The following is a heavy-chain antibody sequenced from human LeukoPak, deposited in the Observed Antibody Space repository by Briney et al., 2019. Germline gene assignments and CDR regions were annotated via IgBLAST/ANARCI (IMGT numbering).Heavy chain of an antibody. CDR2: IYSGGST. CDR1: GFTVSSNY. CDR3: ARAGGIAAAGFVDV. Sequence: PGGSLRLSCAASGFTVSSNYMSWVRQAPGKGLEWVSVIYSGGSTYYADSVKGRFTTSRGNSKNTLYLQMNSLRAEDTAVYYCARAGGIAAAGFVDVWGKGTTVTVSS. J-gene: IGHJ6*04. V-gene: IGHV3-53*01. D-gene: IGHD6-25*01.